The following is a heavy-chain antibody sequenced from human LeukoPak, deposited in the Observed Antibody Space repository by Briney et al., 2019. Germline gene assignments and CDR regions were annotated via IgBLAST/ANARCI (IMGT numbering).Heavy chain of an antibody. J-gene: IGHJ2*01. V-gene: IGHV1-69*01. CDR1: GATFSSYA. Sequence: LVKVSCKASGATFSSYAISWVRQAPGKGLEWMGGISPIFGTANYAQKFQGRVTITADESTSTAYMELSSLRSEDTAVYYCAREDIVVVPAASNWYFDLWGRGTLVTVSS. D-gene: IGHD2-2*01. CDR2: ISPIFGTA. CDR3: AREDIVVVPAASNWYFDL.